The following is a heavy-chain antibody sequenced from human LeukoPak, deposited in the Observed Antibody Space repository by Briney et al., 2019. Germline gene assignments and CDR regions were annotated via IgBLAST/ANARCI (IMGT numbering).Heavy chain of an antibody. V-gene: IGHV3-74*01. CDR3: ASQGYYGSGISSYYYYYYMDV. J-gene: IGHJ6*03. D-gene: IGHD3-10*01. CDR1: GFTFSRYW. Sequence: PGGSLRLSCAASGFTFSRYWMHWVRQAPGRGLVWVSRINSDGSRTNYADSVKGRFTISRDNAKNTLYLQMNSLRAEDTAVYYCASQGYYGSGISSYYYYYYMDVWGKGTTVTVSS. CDR2: INSDGSRT.